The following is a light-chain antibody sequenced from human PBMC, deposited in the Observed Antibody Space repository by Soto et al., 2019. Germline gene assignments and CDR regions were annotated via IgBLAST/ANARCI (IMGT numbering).Light chain of an antibody. CDR3: QQYNNWHTIT. Sequence: EIWMTQYPATLSVSPGERATLSCGASQSVSSNLAWYQQKPGQAPRLLIYGASTRATGIPPSFSGSGSGTEFTLTISSLKSEDFAVYYCQQYNNWHTITFGQGTRLEIK. J-gene: IGKJ5*01. CDR1: QSVSSN. CDR2: GAS. V-gene: IGKV3-15*01.